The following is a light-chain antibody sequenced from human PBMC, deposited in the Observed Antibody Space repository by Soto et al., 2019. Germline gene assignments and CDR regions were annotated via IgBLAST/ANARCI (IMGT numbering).Light chain of an antibody. Sequence: ALTQPASVSGSPGQSITISCTGTSSDVGRYKLVSWYQQHPGKAPKLMIYDVSNRPSGVSNRFSGSKSGNTASLTISGLQAEDEADYYCSSYTTSTTLIFGGGTKLTVL. CDR2: DVS. CDR3: SSYTTSTTLI. J-gene: IGLJ2*01. V-gene: IGLV2-14*03. CDR1: SSDVGRYKL.